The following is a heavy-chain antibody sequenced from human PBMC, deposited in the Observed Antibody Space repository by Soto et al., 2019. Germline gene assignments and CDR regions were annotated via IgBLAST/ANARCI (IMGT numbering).Heavy chain of an antibody. CDR2: IRIDSNHI. CDR1: GFIFTSYS. CDR3: ARDFSYGFDY. V-gene: IGHV3-48*02. Sequence: EVQLVESGGGLVQPGGSLRLSCAASGFIFTSYSMNWVRQAPGKGLEWLSYIRIDSNHIGYADSVRGRFTISSDIAKNSLYLQMNSPRDRDPAFYYCARDFSYGFDYWGQGTLVTVSS. D-gene: IGHD1-26*01. J-gene: IGHJ4*02.